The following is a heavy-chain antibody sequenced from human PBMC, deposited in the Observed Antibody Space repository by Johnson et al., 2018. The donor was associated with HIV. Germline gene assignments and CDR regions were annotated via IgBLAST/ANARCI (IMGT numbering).Heavy chain of an antibody. CDR3: ALYPPDAFDI. CDR1: GFTFSTYA. Sequence: VQLVESGGGVVQPGRSLRLSCAASGFTFSTYAMHWVRQAPGKGLEWVANIKQDGSEKYYVDSVKGRFTISRDNAKNSLYLQMNSLRAEDTAVYYCALYPPDAFDIWGQGTMVTVSS. CDR2: IKQDGSEK. J-gene: IGHJ3*02. D-gene: IGHD5/OR15-5a*01. V-gene: IGHV3-7*01.